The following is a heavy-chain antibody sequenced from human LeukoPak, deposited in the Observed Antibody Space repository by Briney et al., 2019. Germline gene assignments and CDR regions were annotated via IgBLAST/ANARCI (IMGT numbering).Heavy chain of an antibody. V-gene: IGHV3-23*01. D-gene: IGHD1-26*01. J-gene: IGHJ4*02. CDR3: AKTGGTYYGSDY. CDR1: GFIFSSYA. CDR2: ISGSGGST. Sequence: GGSLRLSCAASGFIFSSYAMSWVRQAPGKGLEWVSAISGSGGSTYYADTVKGRFTISRDNSKNTLYLQMNSLRGEDTALYYCAKTGGTYYGSDYWGEGTLVTVSS.